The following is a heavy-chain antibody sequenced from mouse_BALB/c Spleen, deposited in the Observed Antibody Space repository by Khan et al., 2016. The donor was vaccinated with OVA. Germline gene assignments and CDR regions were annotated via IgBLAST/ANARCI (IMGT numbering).Heavy chain of an antibody. V-gene: IGHV1-4*01. CDR3: VRSGAYYRYDGYFDV. J-gene: IGHJ1*01. D-gene: IGHD2-14*01. CDR1: GYTFTSYT. Sequence: QVQLQQSGAELARPGASVKMSCKASGYTFTSYTMHWVKQRPGQGLEWIGYINPSNTYTNYNQKFKDKATLTAAKSSNTAYMQLSSLTSEDSAVYYCVRSGAYYRYDGYFDVWGAGTTVTVSS. CDR2: INPSNTYT.